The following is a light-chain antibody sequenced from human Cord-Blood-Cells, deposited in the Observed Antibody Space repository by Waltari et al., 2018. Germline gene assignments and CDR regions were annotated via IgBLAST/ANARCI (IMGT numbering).Light chain of an antibody. Sequence: DIQMTQSPSSLFASVGDRVPITCRASQSISSYLNWYQQKPGKAPKLLIYAASSLQSGVPSRFSGSASRTDFTLTISSLQPEDVATYYCQQSYSTPRTFGQGTKVEIK. CDR2: AAS. J-gene: IGKJ1*01. V-gene: IGKV1-39*01. CDR3: QQSYSTPRT. CDR1: QSISSY.